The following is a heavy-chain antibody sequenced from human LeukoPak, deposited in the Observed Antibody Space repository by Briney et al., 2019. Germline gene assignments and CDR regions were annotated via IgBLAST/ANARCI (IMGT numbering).Heavy chain of an antibody. J-gene: IGHJ4*02. D-gene: IGHD2-21*01. CDR2: IRGSGGST. CDR1: GFTFSNYA. V-gene: IGHV3-23*01. CDR3: AKNGGGQCYSHLDS. Sequence: PGGSLRLSCAASGFTFSNYAMTWVRQAPGKGLEWVSGIRGSGGSTYYVDSVKGRFTISRDNSKNTLYLQMNSLREEDTALYFCAKNGGGQCYSHLDSWGQGNLVTVSS.